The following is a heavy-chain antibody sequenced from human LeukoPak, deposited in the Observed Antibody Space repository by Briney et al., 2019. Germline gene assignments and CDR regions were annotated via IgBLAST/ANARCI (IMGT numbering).Heavy chain of an antibody. D-gene: IGHD3-9*01. CDR3: ARRVDYDILTGYFPYFDY. V-gene: IGHV1-18*01. CDR2: ISAYNGNT. CDR1: GYTFTSYG. Sequence: GASVKVSCKASGYTFTSYGISWVRQAPGQGLEWMGWISAYNGNTNYPQKLQGRVTKTTDTSTSTAYMELRSLRSDDTAVYCCARRVDYDILTGYFPYFDYWGQGTLVTVSS. J-gene: IGHJ4*02.